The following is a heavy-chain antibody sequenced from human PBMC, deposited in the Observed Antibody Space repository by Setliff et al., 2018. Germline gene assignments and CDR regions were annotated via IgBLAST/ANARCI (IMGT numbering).Heavy chain of an antibody. Sequence: PGGSLRLSCAASGFTFSTDWMSWVRQAPGKGLEWVANIKQDGSEKYYVDSVKGRFSIARDNAKNSLYLQMNSLRAEDTAVYYCARDPHFDYWGQGKLVTVSS. CDR2: IKQDGSEK. CDR1: GFTFSTDW. V-gene: IGHV3-7*01. J-gene: IGHJ4*02. CDR3: ARDPHFDY.